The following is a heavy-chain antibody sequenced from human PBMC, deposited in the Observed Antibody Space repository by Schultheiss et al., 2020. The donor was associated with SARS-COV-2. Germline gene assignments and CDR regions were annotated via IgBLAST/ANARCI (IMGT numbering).Heavy chain of an antibody. D-gene: IGHD2-2*01. J-gene: IGHJ6*02. V-gene: IGHV3-23*01. CDR2: ISGSGSST. Sequence: GGSLRLSCAASGFTFSSYGMHWVRQPPGKGLEWVSTISGSGSSTYYADSVKGRFTISRDNSKNTLYLQMNSLRAEDTAVYYCAKDRPLGYCSSTSCPWDVWGQGTTVTVSS. CDR1: GFTFSSYG. CDR3: AKDRPLGYCSSTSCPWDV.